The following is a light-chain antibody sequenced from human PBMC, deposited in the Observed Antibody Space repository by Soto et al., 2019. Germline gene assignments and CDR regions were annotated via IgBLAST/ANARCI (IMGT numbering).Light chain of an antibody. Sequence: DIQMTQSPSTLSASVGERVTITCRASQSITTWLAWYQQKPGKAPKLLIYKASSLEGGVPSRFSGSESGTKFNITISSLQPDDFATYYFQQYNTYPLTFGGGTTVEIK. J-gene: IGKJ4*01. CDR1: QSITTW. CDR2: KAS. CDR3: QQYNTYPLT. V-gene: IGKV1-5*03.